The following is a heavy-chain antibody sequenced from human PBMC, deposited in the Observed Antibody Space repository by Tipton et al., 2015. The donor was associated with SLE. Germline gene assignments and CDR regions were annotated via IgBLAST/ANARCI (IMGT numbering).Heavy chain of an antibody. V-gene: IGHV1-69*01. J-gene: IGHJ4*02. CDR3: ARDPWEYSSGWGAYFDS. Sequence: QLVQSGPEVKKPGSSVKVSCKASGDTFSNYAITWVRQAPGQGLEWMGGIIPIFGTANYAQRFQGRVTITADDSTSTAYMELSSLRSEDTAVYYCARDPWEYSSGWGAYFDSWGQGTLVTVSS. CDR1: GDTFSNYA. CDR2: IIPIFGTA. D-gene: IGHD6-19*01.